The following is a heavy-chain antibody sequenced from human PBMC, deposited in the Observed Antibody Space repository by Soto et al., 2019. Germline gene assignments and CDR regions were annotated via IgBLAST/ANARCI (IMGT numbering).Heavy chain of an antibody. Sequence: PSETLSLTCSVSGDSLGSHYWSWIRQTPGKGLEWIGYITNSGTTNYNPSLKSRVTMSVDTSRNQFSLKLTSVSAADTAVYYCARGSGFAGYWGQGTLVTVSS. CDR1: GDSLGSHY. CDR3: ARGSGFAGY. D-gene: IGHD3-10*01. V-gene: IGHV4-59*11. CDR2: ITNSGTT. J-gene: IGHJ4*02.